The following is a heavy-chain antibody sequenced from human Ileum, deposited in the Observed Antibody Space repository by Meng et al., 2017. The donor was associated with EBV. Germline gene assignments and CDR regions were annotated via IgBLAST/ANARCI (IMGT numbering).Heavy chain of an antibody. J-gene: IGHJ4*02. CDR1: GGSISSYY. V-gene: IGHV4-59*01. Sequence: QVQLQESGPGLVKPSXXLXLTCTVSGGSISSYYWSWIRQPPGKGLEWIGYIYYSGSTNYNPSLKSRVTISVDTSKNQFSLKLSSVTAADTAVYYCAREGSGKGPFDYWGQGTLVTVSS. CDR3: AREGSGKGPFDY. CDR2: IYYSGST. D-gene: IGHD3-10*01.